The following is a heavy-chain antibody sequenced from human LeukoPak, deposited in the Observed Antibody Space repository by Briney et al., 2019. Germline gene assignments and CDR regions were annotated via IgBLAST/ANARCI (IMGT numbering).Heavy chain of an antibody. CDR1: GGSISSGGFY. CDR2: IYHSGST. Sequence: SETLSLTCTVSGGSISSGGFYWSWIRQPPGKGLEWIGYIYHSGSTYYNPSLKSRVTMSVDRSKNQFSLKLSSVTAADTAVYYCARGSYCSSTSCSFFDYWGQGTLVTVSS. CDR3: ARGSYCSSTSCSFFDY. J-gene: IGHJ4*02. D-gene: IGHD2-2*01. V-gene: IGHV4-30-2*01.